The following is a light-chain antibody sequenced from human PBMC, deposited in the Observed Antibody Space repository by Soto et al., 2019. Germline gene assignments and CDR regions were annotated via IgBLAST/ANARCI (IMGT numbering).Light chain of an antibody. J-gene: IGKJ4*01. CDR1: QSVSYN. CDR2: DDS. CDR3: QQYNNWPLT. Sequence: ETVMTQSPATLSMSPGDRATLSCSASQSVSYNLAWYQQKPGQAPRLLIYDDSTRATGIPARFSGSASGTEFTLTISSLLSEDFAVYYCQQYNNWPLTFGGGTKVDIK. V-gene: IGKV3D-15*01.